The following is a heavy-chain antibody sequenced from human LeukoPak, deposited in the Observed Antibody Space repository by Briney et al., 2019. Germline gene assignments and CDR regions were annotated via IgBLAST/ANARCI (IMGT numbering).Heavy chain of an antibody. Sequence: PGGSLRLSCTGSGFPFGTYAMSWVRQAPGKGLEWVSAISGGSGNTHYAESVKGRFTISRDISKSTVYLQMNSLRVEDTAVYYCAKDAVRGRFDPWGQGTMVTVSS. CDR3: AKDAVRGRFDP. CDR1: GFPFGTYA. V-gene: IGHV3-23*01. J-gene: IGHJ5*02. CDR2: ISGGSGNT. D-gene: IGHD3-10*01.